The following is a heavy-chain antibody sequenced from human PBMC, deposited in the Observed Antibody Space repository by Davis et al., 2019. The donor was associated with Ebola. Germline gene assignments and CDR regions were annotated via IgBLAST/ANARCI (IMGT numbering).Heavy chain of an antibody. CDR2: IYPGDSET. CDR3: ARLVGAYYYYGMDV. V-gene: IGHV5-51*01. J-gene: IGHJ6*02. D-gene: IGHD1-26*01. CDR1: GYSFADFW. Sequence: GGSLRLSCQGSGYSFADFWVAWVRQMPGKGLEWMAIIYPGDSETIYSPSFQGQVTISADKSISTAYLQWSSLKASDTAMYYCARLVGAYYYYGMDVWGQGTTDTVSS.